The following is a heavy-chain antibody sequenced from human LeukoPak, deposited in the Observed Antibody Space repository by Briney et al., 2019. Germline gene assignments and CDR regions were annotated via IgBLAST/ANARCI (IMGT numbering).Heavy chain of an antibody. V-gene: IGHV4-30-2*01. CDR2: IYHSGST. J-gene: IGHJ4*02. CDR1: GGSISSGGYS. CDR3: ASTGYCSSTSCYHFDY. D-gene: IGHD2-2*01. Sequence: SEILSLTCAVSGGSISSGGYSWSWIRQPPGKGLEWIGYIYHSGSTYYNPSLKSRVTISVDRSKNQFSLKLSSVTAADTAVYYCASTGYCSSTSCYHFDYWGQGTLVTVSS.